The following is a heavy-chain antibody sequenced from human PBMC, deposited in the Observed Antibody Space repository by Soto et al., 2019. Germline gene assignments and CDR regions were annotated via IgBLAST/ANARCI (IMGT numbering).Heavy chain of an antibody. D-gene: IGHD4-17*01. V-gene: IGHV2-5*02. CDR3: APSDYIRPLDS. CDR1: GFSLSTTGVG. J-gene: IGHJ4*02. Sequence: QITLKESGPTLVKPTQTLTLTCTFSGFSLSTTGVGVGWIRQPPGKALEWLALIYWDNDKRYSPSLKTRLTITKDTSKNRLVLTMTTIDPLDTATYYCAPSDYIRPLDSCGQGTLVTVSS. CDR2: IYWDNDK.